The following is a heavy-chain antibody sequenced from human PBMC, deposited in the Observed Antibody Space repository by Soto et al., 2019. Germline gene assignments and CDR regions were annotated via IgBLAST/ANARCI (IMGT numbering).Heavy chain of an antibody. J-gene: IGHJ5*02. D-gene: IGHD2-2*02. CDR2: IYYSGRT. CDR1: GGSISSYY. Sequence: QVQLQESGPGLVKPSETLSLTCTVSGGSISSYYWSWIRQPPGKGLEWIGYIYYSGRTNYNPSLKSRVTISVDTSKHQFSLKLSSVTAAAPAVYYCARGYCSSTICYIWDNWFDPWGQGTLVTVSS. CDR3: ARGYCSSTICYIWDNWFDP. V-gene: IGHV4-59*01.